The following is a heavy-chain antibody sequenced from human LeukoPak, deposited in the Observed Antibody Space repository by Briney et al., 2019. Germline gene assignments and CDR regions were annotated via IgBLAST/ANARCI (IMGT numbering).Heavy chain of an antibody. CDR2: VNADGGNT. J-gene: IGHJ4*02. CDR3: TKRVKYGGTWDHFAD. Sequence: PGGSLRLSCAASGFTFDNYRMIWLRQAPGKGLEWVSTVNADGGNTYYADSVKGRFTISRDNSKSTLILQMNSLRVEDTALYYCTKRVKYGGTWDHFADWGQGTLVTVSS. V-gene: IGHV3-23*01. CDR1: GFTFDNYR. D-gene: IGHD1-26*01.